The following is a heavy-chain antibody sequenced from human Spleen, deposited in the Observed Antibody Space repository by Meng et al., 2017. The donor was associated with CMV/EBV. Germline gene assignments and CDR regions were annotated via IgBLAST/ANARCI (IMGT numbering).Heavy chain of an antibody. CDR2: INWNGGST. V-gene: IGHV3-20*04. CDR3: ARAGSYYDSSGYYRPNYFDY. J-gene: IGHJ4*02. D-gene: IGHD3-22*01. CDR1: GFTFDDYG. Sequence: GGPLRLSCAVSGFTFDDYGMSWVRQAPGKGLEWVSGINWNGGSTGYADSVKGRFTISRDNAKNSLYLQMNSLRAEDTALYYCARAGSYYDSSGYYRPNYFDYWGQGTLVTVSS.